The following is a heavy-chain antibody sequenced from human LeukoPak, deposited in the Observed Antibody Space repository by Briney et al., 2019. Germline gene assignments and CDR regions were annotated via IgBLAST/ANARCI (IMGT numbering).Heavy chain of an antibody. CDR1: GYSFTSYC. CDR2: IYPGDSDT. V-gene: IGHV5-51*01. CDR3: ARSLRCTSCYREAYYFDY. J-gene: IGHJ4*02. Sequence: GESLKISCKGSGYSFTSYCIGWVRQMPGKGLEWMGIIYPGDSDTRYSPSFQGQVTISADKSISTAYLQWSSLKASDTAMYYCARSLRCTSCYREAYYFDYWGQGTLVTVSS. D-gene: IGHD2-2*01.